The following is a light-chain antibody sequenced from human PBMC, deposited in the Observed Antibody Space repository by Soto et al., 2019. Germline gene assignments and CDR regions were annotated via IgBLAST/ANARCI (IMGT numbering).Light chain of an antibody. J-gene: IGKJ1*01. CDR3: QQYKDWRT. CDR1: QTIDNK. V-gene: IGKV3-15*01. Sequence: IVMKQSPATLSVSPGERATLSCRASQTIDNKLAWYQQRPGQAPRLLIYGASISATVIPARFSGSGSGTECTLTSRGLQSEYFGVYACQQYKDWRTFGHGTNVDIK. CDR2: GAS.